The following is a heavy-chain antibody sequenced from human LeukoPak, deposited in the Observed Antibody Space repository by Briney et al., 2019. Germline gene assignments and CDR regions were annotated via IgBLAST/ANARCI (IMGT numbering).Heavy chain of an antibody. CDR2: IDTYNGNT. D-gene: IGHD6-19*01. J-gene: IGHJ3*02. Sequence: IDTYNGNTNYVQKLQGRVTMTTDTSTSTAYMELRSLRSDDTAVYYCARLVAVAGNDAFDIWGQGTMVTVSS. CDR3: ARLVAVAGNDAFDI. V-gene: IGHV1-18*01.